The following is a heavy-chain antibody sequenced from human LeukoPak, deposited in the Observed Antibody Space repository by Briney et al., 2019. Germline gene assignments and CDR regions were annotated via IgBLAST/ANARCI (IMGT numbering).Heavy chain of an antibody. CDR3: ARDLVLRGGRMGFYFDY. J-gene: IGHJ4*02. V-gene: IGHV1-69*05. D-gene: IGHD6-6*01. Sequence: GASVKVSCKASGGTFSSYAISWVRQAPGQGLEWMGGIILIFGTANYAQKFQGRVTITTDESTSTAYMELSSLRSEDTAVYYCARDLVLRGGRMGFYFDYWGQGTLVTVSS. CDR2: IILIFGTA. CDR1: GGTFSSYA.